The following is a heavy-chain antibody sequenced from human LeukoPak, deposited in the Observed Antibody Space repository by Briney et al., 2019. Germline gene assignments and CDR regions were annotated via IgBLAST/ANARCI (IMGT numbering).Heavy chain of an antibody. Sequence: PGGSLRLSCAASGFTFSSYGMSWVRQAPGKGLEWVSSISSSSSYIYYADSVKGRFTISRDNAKNSLYLQMNSLRAEDTAVYYCARRERGYSYGSFDYWGQGTLVTVSS. D-gene: IGHD5-18*01. CDR3: ARRERGYSYGSFDY. CDR1: GFTFSSYG. J-gene: IGHJ4*02. V-gene: IGHV3-21*01. CDR2: ISSSSSYI.